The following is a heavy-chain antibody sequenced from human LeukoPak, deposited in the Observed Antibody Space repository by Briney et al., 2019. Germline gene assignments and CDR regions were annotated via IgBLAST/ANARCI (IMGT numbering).Heavy chain of an antibody. CDR3: AIGSGSYGDYYGMDV. J-gene: IGHJ6*02. D-gene: IGHD3-10*01. CDR1: GYTFTGYY. V-gene: IGHV1-2*04. Sequence: ASVKVSCKASGYTFTGYYVHWVRQAPGQGLEWMGWINPNSGGTNYAQKFQGWVTMTRDTSISTAYMELSRLRSDDTAVYYCAIGSGSYGDYYGMDVWGQGTTVTVSS. CDR2: INPNSGGT.